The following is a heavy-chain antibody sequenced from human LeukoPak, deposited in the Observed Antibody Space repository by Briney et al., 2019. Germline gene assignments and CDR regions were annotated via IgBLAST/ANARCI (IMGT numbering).Heavy chain of an antibody. V-gene: IGHV3-21*05. CDR3: ARDYRFAFDN. J-gene: IGHJ4*02. CDR1: GFIFSDYS. CDR2: VGIDSGNT. Sequence: GGSLRLSCAASGFIFSDYSMNWVRQAPGKGLEWISYVGIDSGNTKYADSVKGRFTISGDNAKKSLYLQMNSLRVEDTAVYYCARDYRFAFDNWGQGTLVTVSS.